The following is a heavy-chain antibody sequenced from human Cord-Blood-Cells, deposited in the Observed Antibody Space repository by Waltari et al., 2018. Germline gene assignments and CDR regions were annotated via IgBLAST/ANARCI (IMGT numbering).Heavy chain of an antibody. CDR2: ILPTFGTA. CDR1: GGTFSSYA. V-gene: IGHV1-69*01. D-gene: IGHD3-10*01. Sequence: QVQLVQSGAEVKKPGSSVKVSCKASGGTFSSYAISWVRQAPGQGLEWMGGILPTFGTANYEQKCQGKVTITADESTSTAYMELSSLRSEDKAVYYCAGGGGAGSYYFDYWGQGTLVTVSS. J-gene: IGHJ4*02. CDR3: AGGGGAGSYYFDY.